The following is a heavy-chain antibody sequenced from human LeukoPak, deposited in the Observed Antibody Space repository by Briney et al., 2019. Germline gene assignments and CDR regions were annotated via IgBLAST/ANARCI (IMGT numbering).Heavy chain of an antibody. J-gene: IGHJ4*02. CDR3: ASWRDGCFGDY. V-gene: IGHV3-66*01. Sequence: GGSLRLSCAASTFTFSTYTMYWVRQAPGKGLEWVSVIYSGGSTYYADSVKGRFTLSRDNSKNTLYLQMNSLRAEDTAVYYCASWRDGCFGDYWGQGTLVTVSS. CDR1: TFTFSTYT. D-gene: IGHD2-15*01. CDR2: IYSGGST.